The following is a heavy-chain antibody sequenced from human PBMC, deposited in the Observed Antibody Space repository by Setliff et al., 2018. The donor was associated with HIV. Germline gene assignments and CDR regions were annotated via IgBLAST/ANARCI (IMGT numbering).Heavy chain of an antibody. CDR3: ARVPGRDYYDTSGDFDY. CDR1: GGSISSSSYY. CDR2: IYSGGTT. J-gene: IGHJ4*02. V-gene: IGHV4-39*07. Sequence: SETLSLTCTVSGGSISSSSYYWGWIRQPPGKGLEWIGNIYSGGTTYYNSSLRSRVTISVDTSKNQFSLKLNSVTAADTAVYYCARVPGRDYYDTSGDFDYWGLGTLVTVSS. D-gene: IGHD3-22*01.